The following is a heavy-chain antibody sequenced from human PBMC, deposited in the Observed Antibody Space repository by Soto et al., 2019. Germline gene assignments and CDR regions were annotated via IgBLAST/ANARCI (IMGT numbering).Heavy chain of an antibody. CDR2: IYYSGST. D-gene: IGHD5-12*01. CDR3: ARHRGYSGNADAFDI. J-gene: IGHJ3*02. V-gene: IGHV4-39*01. CDR1: GGSISSSSYY. Sequence: SETLSLTCTVSGGSISSSSYYWGWVRQPPGKGLEWIGSIYYSGSTYYNPSLKSRVTISVDTSKNQFSLKLSSVTAADTAVYYCARHRGYSGNADAFDIWGQGTMVTVSS.